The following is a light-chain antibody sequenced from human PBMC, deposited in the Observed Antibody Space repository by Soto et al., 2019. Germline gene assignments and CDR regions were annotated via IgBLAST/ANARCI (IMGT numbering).Light chain of an antibody. Sequence: QSALTQPASVSGSPGQSNTISCTGTSSDVGSYNLVSWYQQHPGKAPKLMIYEGSKRPSGVSNRFSGSKSGNTATLTISGLQAEDEADYYCCSYAGSSTPVVFGGGTKLTVL. CDR3: CSYAGSSTPVV. V-gene: IGLV2-23*01. CDR1: SSDVGSYNL. CDR2: EGS. J-gene: IGLJ2*01.